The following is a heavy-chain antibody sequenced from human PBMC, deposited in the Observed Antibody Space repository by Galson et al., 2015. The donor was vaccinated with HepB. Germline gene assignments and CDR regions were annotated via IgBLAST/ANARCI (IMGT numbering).Heavy chain of an antibody. D-gene: IGHD5-18*01. Sequence: SVKVSCKASGYTFTTYGISWVRQAPGQGLEWLGWITTYNGNTNYAQSFQGRVTMTTDKSTSTAYMELRSLRSGDTAVYYCARERYSFGYSAGFDFWGRGTLVTVSS. CDR3: ARERYSFGYSAGFDF. J-gene: IGHJ4*02. CDR1: GYTFTTYG. V-gene: IGHV1-18*04. CDR2: ITTYNGNT.